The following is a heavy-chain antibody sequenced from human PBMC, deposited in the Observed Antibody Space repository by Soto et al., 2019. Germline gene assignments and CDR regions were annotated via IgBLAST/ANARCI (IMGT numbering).Heavy chain of an antibody. V-gene: IGHV1-18*01. J-gene: IGHJ6*02. D-gene: IGHD3-9*01. Sequence: ASVKVSCKASGYTFTSYGISWVRQAPGQGLEWMGWVSAYNGNTNYAQKLQGRVTMTTDTSTSTAYMELRSLRSDGTAVYYCARRLRYFDWLSTGGGGMDVWGQGTTVTVSS. CDR2: VSAYNGNT. CDR3: ARRLRYFDWLSTGGGGMDV. CDR1: GYTFTSYG.